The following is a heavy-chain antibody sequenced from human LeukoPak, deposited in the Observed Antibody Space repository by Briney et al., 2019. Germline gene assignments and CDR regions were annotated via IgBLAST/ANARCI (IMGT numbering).Heavy chain of an antibody. CDR3: AREERGRYFDY. V-gene: IGHV1-8*01. J-gene: IGHJ4*02. Sequence: ASVKVSCKASGYTFTSYDINWVRQATGQGLEWMGWMNPNSGNIGYASKFQDRVTMTRNTSISTAYMELSNLRSEDTAVYYCAREERGRYFDYWAQGTLVTVSS. CDR2: MNPNSGNI. CDR1: GYTFTSYD. D-gene: IGHD3-10*01.